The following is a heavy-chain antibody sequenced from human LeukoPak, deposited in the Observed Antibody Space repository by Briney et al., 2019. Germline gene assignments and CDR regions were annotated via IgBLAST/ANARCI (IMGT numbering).Heavy chain of an antibody. Sequence: PGGSLRLSCLASGFTFSSYSLSWVRQAPGKGLEWVSYISSSSGTICYADSVKGRFTTSRDNAKNSLYLQMNSLRDDDTAVYYCVRDMAIGCPDAFDIWGQGTMVTVSS. CDR3: VRDMAIGCPDAFDI. V-gene: IGHV3-48*02. D-gene: IGHD5-24*01. J-gene: IGHJ3*02. CDR1: GFTFSSYS. CDR2: ISSSSGTI.